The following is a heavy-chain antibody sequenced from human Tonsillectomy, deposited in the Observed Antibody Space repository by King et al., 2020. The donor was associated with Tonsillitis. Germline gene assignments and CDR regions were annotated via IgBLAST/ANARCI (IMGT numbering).Heavy chain of an antibody. CDR3: ARTKYYYDSSGSPFDY. CDR1: GSSISSGYY. Sequence: QLQESGPGLVKPSETLSLTCAVSGSSISSGYYWGWIRQPPGKVLEWIGSIYHSGRTYYNPSLKSRVTISVDTSKNQFSLKLSSVTAADTAVYYVARTKYYYDSSGSPFDYWGQGTLVTVSS. CDR2: IYHSGRT. D-gene: IGHD3-22*01. J-gene: IGHJ4*02. V-gene: IGHV4-38-2*01.